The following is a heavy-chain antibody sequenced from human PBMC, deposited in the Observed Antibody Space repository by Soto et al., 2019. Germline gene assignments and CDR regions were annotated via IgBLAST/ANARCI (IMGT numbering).Heavy chain of an antibody. J-gene: IGHJ6*02. CDR3: ARDPNIVATMGSIYYSYGMDV. D-gene: IGHD5-12*01. Sequence: PGGSLRLSCAASGFTFSSDWMHWVRQAPGKGLVWVSRINTDGSDTTYADSVKGRFTISRDNAKNMVYLQMNSLRAEDTAVYYCARDPNIVATMGSIYYSYGMDVWGQGT. CDR1: GFTFSSDW. V-gene: IGHV3-74*01. CDR2: INTDGSDT.